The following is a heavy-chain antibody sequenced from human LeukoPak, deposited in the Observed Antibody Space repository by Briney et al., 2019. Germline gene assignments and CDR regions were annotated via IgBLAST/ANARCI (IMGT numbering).Heavy chain of an antibody. CDR2: ITSSGRYT. V-gene: IGHV3-21*01. D-gene: IGHD3-22*01. Sequence: GGSLRLSCAASGFTFSSYSMDWVRQAPGEGLEWVSSITSSGRYTYYAVSEKGPFPISRDNAKNSLNLQMNSLSSEDTAVYYCARGWADYYDSGGYFRAFDIWGQGTMVTVSS. J-gene: IGHJ3*02. CDR3: ARGWADYYDSGGYFRAFDI. CDR1: GFTFSSYS.